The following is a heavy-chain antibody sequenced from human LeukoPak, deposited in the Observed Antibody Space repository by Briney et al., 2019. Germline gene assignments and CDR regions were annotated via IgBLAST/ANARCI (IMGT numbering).Heavy chain of an antibody. J-gene: IGHJ5*02. CDR3: ARQKTTDTYCSGGSCHDWFDP. CDR1: GYSFTSYW. V-gene: IGHV5-51*01. CDR2: IYPGDSDT. Sequence: GESLKISCKGSGYSFTSYWIGWVRQMPGEGLEWMGIIYPGDSDTRYSPSFQGQVTISADKSISTAYLQWSSLKASDTAMYYCARQKTTDTYCSGGSCHDWFDPWGQGTLVTVSS. D-gene: IGHD2-15*01.